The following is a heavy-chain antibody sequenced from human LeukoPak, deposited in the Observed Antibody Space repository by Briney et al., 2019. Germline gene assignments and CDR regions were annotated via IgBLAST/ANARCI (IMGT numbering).Heavy chain of an antibody. D-gene: IGHD5-12*01. CDR2: VSYDGSKK. Sequence: AGGSLRLSCAASGFTFSGFGMLWVRRAPGKGLEWVAVVSYDGSKKFNADSVKGRFTISRDNSKNTLYLQMNSLRAEDTAVYYCARVGDSSYDLGYWGQGTLVTVSS. CDR1: GFTFSGFG. CDR3: ARVGDSSYDLGY. J-gene: IGHJ4*02. V-gene: IGHV3-33*05.